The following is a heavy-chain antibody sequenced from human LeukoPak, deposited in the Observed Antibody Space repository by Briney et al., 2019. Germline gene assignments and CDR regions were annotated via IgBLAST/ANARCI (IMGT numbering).Heavy chain of an antibody. D-gene: IGHD1-1*01. CDR3: AQSLGSGNWIGNWFDP. Sequence: TSETLSLTCTVSGGSISSSSHSWGWIRQPPGKGLEWTGTIYYTGRTYYNPSLESRLTISVDTSKNQFSLKLTSVSAADTAIYYCAQSLGSGNWIGNWFDPWGQGTLVTVSS. J-gene: IGHJ5*02. CDR2: IYYTGRT. CDR1: GGSISSSSHS. V-gene: IGHV4-39*01.